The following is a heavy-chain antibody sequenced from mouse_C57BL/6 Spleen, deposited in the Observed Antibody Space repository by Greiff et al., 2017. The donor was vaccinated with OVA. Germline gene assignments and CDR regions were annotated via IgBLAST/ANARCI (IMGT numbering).Heavy chain of an antibody. D-gene: IGHD2-3*01. CDR2: INPNNGGT. J-gene: IGHJ3*01. V-gene: IGHV1-18*01. CDR1: GYTFTDYN. Sequence: VHVKQSGPELVKPGASVKIPCKASGYTFTDYNMDWVKQSHGKSLEWIGDINPNNGGTIYNQKFKGKATLTVDKSSSTAYMELRSLTSEDTAVYYCAREGLLRWFAYWGQGTLVTVSA. CDR3: AREGLLRWFAY.